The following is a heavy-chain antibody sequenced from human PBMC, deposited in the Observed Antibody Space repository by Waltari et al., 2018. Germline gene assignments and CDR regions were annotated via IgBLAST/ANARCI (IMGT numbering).Heavy chain of an antibody. J-gene: IGHJ4*02. Sequence: QVKLQESGSGLVKPSETLSLTCTASGGSISSYYWSWIRQPPGKGMEWSGYIYYSGSTTYNPSLTSRVTRSVDTSKNQFSLKLSSVTAADTAVYYCARRWSGYYTFDYWGQGTLVTVSS. CDR3: ARRWSGYYTFDY. V-gene: IGHV4-59*01. CDR1: GGSISSYY. CDR2: IYYSGST. D-gene: IGHD3-3*01.